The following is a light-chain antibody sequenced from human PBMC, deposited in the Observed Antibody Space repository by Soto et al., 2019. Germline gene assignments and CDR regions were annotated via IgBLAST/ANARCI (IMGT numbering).Light chain of an antibody. J-gene: IGLJ1*01. Sequence: QSALTQPASVSGSPGQSITTSCTGTSSDVGDYNSVSWYQQHPGKAPKVMIYEVSNRPSGVSNRFSGSKSGNTASLTISGLQAEDEADYYCTSYTSSSTHYVFGTGTKVTVL. CDR1: SSDVGDYNS. CDR3: TSYTSSSTHYV. CDR2: EVS. V-gene: IGLV2-14*01.